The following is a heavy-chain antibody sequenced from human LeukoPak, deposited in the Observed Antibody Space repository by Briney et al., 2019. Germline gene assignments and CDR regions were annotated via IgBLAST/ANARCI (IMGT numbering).Heavy chain of an antibody. V-gene: IGHV3-30*18. J-gene: IGHJ4*02. D-gene: IGHD2/OR15-2a*01. CDR2: ISYDGSNK. Sequence: PGGSLRLSCAASGFTFSSYGMHWVRQAPGKGLEWVAVISYDGSNKYYADSVKGRFTISRDNSKNTLYLQMNSLRAEDTAVYYCAKGVGNPGYYFDYWGQGTLVTASS. CDR3: AKGVGNPGYYFDY. CDR1: GFTFSSYG.